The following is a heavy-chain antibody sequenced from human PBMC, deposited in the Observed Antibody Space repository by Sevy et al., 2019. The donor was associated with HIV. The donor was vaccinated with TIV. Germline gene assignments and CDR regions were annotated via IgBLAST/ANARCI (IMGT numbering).Heavy chain of an antibody. CDR3: TRDRYTLVRGIIMTWFDP. Sequence: SETLSLTCTVSGGSISGYYWSWIRQSPGKGLEWIAYTHSNGNTNYNPSLKSPVTISIDTSKNQFSLKLSSVTAADTAVYYCTRDRYTLVRGIIMTWFDPWGQGTLVTVSS. D-gene: IGHD3-10*01. CDR2: THSNGNT. J-gene: IGHJ5*02. V-gene: IGHV4-59*01. CDR1: GGSISGYY.